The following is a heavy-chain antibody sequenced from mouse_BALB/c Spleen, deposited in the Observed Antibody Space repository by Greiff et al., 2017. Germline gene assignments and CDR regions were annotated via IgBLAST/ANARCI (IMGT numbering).Heavy chain of an antibody. V-gene: IGHV5-12-2*01. J-gene: IGHJ4*01. Sequence: EVQRVESGGGLVQPGGSLKLSCAASGFTFSSYTMSWVRQTPEKRLEWVAYISNGGGSTYYPDTVKGRFTISRDNAKNTLYLQMSSLKSEDTAMYYCARPPTTGYAMDYWGQGTSVTVSS. CDR1: GFTFSSYT. D-gene: IGHD1-1*01. CDR2: ISNGGGST. CDR3: ARPPTTGYAMDY.